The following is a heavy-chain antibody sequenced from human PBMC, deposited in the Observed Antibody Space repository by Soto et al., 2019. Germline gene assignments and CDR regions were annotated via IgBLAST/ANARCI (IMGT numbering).Heavy chain of an antibody. D-gene: IGHD2-15*01. J-gene: IGHJ6*02. CDR3: ARDSQDPLYYYGMDV. CDR2: IYYSGST. V-gene: IGHV4-34*01. CDR1: GGSFSGYY. Sequence: SETLSLTCAVYGGSFSGYYWGWIRQPPGKGLEWIGSIYYSGSTYYNPSLKSRVTISVDTSKNQFSLKLSSVTAADTAVYYCARDSQDPLYYYGMDVWGQGTTVTVSS.